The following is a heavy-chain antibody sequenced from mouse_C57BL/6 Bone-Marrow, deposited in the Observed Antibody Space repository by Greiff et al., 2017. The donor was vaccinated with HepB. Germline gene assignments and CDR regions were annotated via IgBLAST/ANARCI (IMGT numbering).Heavy chain of an antibody. D-gene: IGHD2-3*01. J-gene: IGHJ3*01. CDR1: GYTFTSYD. V-gene: IGHV1-85*01. CDR2: IYPRDGST. CDR3: ARLIYDGYYGFAY. Sequence: VMLVESGPELVKPGASVKLSCKASGYTFTSYDINWVKQRPGQGLEWIGWIYPRDGSTKYNEKFKGKATLTVDTSSSTAYMELHSLTSEDSAVYFCARLIYDGYYGFAYWGQGTLVTVSA.